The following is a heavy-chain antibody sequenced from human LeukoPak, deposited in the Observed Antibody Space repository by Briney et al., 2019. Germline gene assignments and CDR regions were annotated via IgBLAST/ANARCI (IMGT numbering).Heavy chain of an antibody. CDR1: GFTFSSYS. V-gene: IGHV3-66*01. CDR2: IYSGGST. CDR3: ARGYYYDSSGYGNYFDY. Sequence: GGSLRLSCAASGFTFSSYSMNWVRQAPGKGLEWVSVIYSGGSTYYADSVKGRFTISRDNSKNTLYLQMNSLRAEDTAVYYCARGYYYDSSGYGNYFDYWGQGTLVTVSS. J-gene: IGHJ4*02. D-gene: IGHD3-22*01.